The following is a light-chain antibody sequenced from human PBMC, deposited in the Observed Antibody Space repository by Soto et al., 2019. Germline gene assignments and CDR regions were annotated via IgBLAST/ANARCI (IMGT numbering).Light chain of an antibody. J-gene: IGKJ4*01. V-gene: IGKV1-9*01. Sequence: DIQLTQSPSFLSASVGDRVTITCRASQGISSFLAWYHQKPWKAPNLLIYAASTLQSGVPSRFSGSGSGTEFTLTIRSLQPEDFATYYCQQLKSFPLTFGGGTKVESK. CDR1: QGISSF. CDR3: QQLKSFPLT. CDR2: AAS.